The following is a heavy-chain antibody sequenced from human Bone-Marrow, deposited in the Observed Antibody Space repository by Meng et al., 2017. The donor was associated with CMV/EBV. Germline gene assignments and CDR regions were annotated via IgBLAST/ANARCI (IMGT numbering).Heavy chain of an antibody. D-gene: IGHD2-2*01. J-gene: IGHJ5*02. CDR2: IVVGSGNT. V-gene: IGHV1-58*01. CDR1: GFTFTSSA. CDR3: AADPIVVVPAAPREGWFDL. Sequence: SVKVSCKASGFTFTSSAVQWVRQARGQRLEWIGWIVVGSGNTNYAQKFQERVTITRDMSTSTAYMELSSLRSEDTAVYYCAADPIVVVPAAPREGWFDLWGQGTLVTVSS.